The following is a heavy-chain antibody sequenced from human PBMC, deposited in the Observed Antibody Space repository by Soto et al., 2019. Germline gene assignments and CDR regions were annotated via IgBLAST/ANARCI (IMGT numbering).Heavy chain of an antibody. D-gene: IGHD2-21*02. J-gene: IGHJ6*02. CDR1: GFSLSTGGVG. Sequence: QITLKESGPTLVKPTQTLTLTCTFSGFSLSTGGVGVGWIRQPPGKALEWLALIYWDDDKRYSPSLKSRLTVTKDTSNHPAVLTMTNLDPVDPATYSCAHSRCGGDCLRSYSSHYYYGMDVWGQGTTVTVSS. CDR2: IYWDDDK. CDR3: AHSRCGGDCLRSYSSHYYYGMDV. V-gene: IGHV2-5*02.